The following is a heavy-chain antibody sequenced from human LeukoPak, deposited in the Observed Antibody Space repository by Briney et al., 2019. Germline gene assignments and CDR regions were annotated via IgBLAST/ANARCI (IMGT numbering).Heavy chain of an antibody. D-gene: IGHD1-26*01. CDR1: GGSISSYNYY. J-gene: IGHJ4*02. Sequence: SETLSLTCTVSGGSISSYNYYWGWIRQPPGKGLEWIGSVSYSGTTYYNPSLKNRGTISVDTSKNQFSLKLSSVTAADTAVYYCARHVGGGPNGSYLFEYWGQGTLVIVSS. CDR3: ARHVGGGPNGSYLFEY. CDR2: VSYSGTT. V-gene: IGHV4-39*01.